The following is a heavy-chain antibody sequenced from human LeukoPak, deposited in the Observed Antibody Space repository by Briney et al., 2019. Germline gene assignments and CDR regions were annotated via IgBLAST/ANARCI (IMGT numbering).Heavy chain of an antibody. J-gene: IGHJ4*02. D-gene: IGHD6-13*01. V-gene: IGHV3-23*01. CDR2: ISSSGGST. Sequence: PGGSLRLSCAASGFTFSTYAMSWVRQAPGKGLEWVSAISSSGGSTYYADSVKGRFTISRDNSKNTLYLQMNSLRAEDTAVYYCAKCCGYSSSWYKLGFDYWGQGTLVTVSS. CDR3: AKCCGYSSSWYKLGFDY. CDR1: GFTFSTYA.